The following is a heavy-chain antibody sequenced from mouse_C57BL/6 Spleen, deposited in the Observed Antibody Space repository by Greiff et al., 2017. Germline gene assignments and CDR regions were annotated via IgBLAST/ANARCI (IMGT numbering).Heavy chain of an antibody. CDR2: ISSGCSYT. D-gene: IGHD2-12*01. CDR1: GFTFSSYG. J-gene: IGHJ2*01. Sequence: EVQLMESGADLVKPGASLKLSCAASGFTFSSYGMSWVRQIPDKRLEWVATISSGCSYTDYPDSVKGRFTIARDNAKNTLYLQWSRLKSEDTAIYDCARHLGVYDVWGWGTGTTLS. V-gene: IGHV5-6*01. CDR3: ARHLGVYDVWG.